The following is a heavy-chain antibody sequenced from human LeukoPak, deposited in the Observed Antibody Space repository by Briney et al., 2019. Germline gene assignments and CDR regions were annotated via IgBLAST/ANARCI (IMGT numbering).Heavy chain of an antibody. J-gene: IGHJ1*01. CDR3: AKDWSPRWLVLRDDSEYFHH. CDR2: VSGSGHTT. D-gene: IGHD6-19*01. V-gene: IGHV3-23*01. Sequence: GGSLRLSCAASGFTFSSYALSWVRQAPGKGMEWVSTVSGSGHTTCYADSVKGRFTISRDNSKSTVYLQMSSLRVEDTAVYTCAKDWSPRWLVLRDDSEYFHHWGQGTLVTVSS. CDR1: GFTFSSYA.